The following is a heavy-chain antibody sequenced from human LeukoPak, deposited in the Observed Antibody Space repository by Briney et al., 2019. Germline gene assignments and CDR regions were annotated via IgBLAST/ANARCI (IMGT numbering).Heavy chain of an antibody. V-gene: IGHV4-61*01. Sequence: PPETLSLTCTVSGGSVSSGSYYWSWIRQPPGKGLEWIGYIYYSGSTNYNPSLKSRVTISVDTSKNQFSLKLSSVTAADTAVYYCARTPIWFGERWYYYGMDVWGKGTTVTVSS. CDR2: IYYSGST. CDR3: ARTPIWFGERWYYYGMDV. J-gene: IGHJ6*04. D-gene: IGHD3-10*01. CDR1: GGSVSSGSYY.